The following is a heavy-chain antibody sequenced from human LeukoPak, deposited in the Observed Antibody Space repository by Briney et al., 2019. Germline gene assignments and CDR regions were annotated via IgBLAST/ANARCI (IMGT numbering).Heavy chain of an antibody. D-gene: IGHD5-24*01. J-gene: IGHJ4*02. V-gene: IGHV3-74*01. CDR2: VIRDGSFT. Sequence: GGSWSFSCPALGLTSRTYWMTWSGQAQGKGLRWVSRVIRDGSFTNYADSVKGRFTISRDNAKNTLYLQMSSLRAEDTAVYFCVRDGDDFNFDYWGQGSLVTVSS. CDR3: VRDGDDFNFDY. CDR1: GLTSRTYW.